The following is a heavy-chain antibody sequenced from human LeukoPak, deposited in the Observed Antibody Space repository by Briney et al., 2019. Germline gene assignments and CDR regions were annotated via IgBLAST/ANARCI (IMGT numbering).Heavy chain of an antibody. CDR3: AREAAAGTGYYYYYGMDV. Sequence: GGSLRLSCAASGFTFSDYYMSWIRQAPGKGLEWVSYISSSSSYTNYADSVKGRFTISRDNAKNSLYLQMNSLRAEDTAVYYCAREAAAGTGYYYYYGMDVWGKGTTVTVSP. V-gene: IGHV3-11*06. CDR1: GFTFSDYY. CDR2: ISSSSSYT. J-gene: IGHJ6*04. D-gene: IGHD6-13*01.